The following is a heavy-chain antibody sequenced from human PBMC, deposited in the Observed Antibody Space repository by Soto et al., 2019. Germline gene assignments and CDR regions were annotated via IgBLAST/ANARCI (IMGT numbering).Heavy chain of an antibody. J-gene: IGHJ3*02. CDR2: INPATGAA. CDR3: ARGGGVGVAGSAGFEM. D-gene: IGHD3-3*01. V-gene: IGHV1-2*02. Sequence: QLHLVQSGAVVKKPGASVTVSCSASGYPVTAYYMHWVRQAPGRGLEWMGGINPATGAAKYTQTFQGGVAMTRDSSTSTVFMELSGLTSEGTAVFYCARGGGVGVAGSAGFEMWGQGTLVTVSS. CDR1: GYPVTAYY.